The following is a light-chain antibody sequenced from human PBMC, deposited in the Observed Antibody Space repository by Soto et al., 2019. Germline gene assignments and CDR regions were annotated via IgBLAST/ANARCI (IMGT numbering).Light chain of an antibody. CDR1: SGHSNYA. V-gene: IGLV4-69*01. CDR2: VNSGGSH. CDR3: QTWGTGSAVVV. J-gene: IGLJ7*01. Sequence: QSVLTQSPSASASLGASVKLTCTLSSGHSNYAIAWHQQQPEKGPRYLMKVNSGGSHIKGDGIPDRFSGSSSGAERYLFISSPQSEDVACYCCQTWGTGSAVVVFGGGTQLTVL.